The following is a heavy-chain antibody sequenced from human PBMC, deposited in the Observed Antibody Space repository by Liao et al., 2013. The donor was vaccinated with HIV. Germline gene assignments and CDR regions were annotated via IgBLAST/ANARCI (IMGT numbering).Heavy chain of an antibody. J-gene: IGHJ3*02. CDR3: ARDLRSGWYDGDAFDI. CDR1: GGSISSSSYY. D-gene: IGHD6-19*01. V-gene: IGHV4-39*07. CDR2: IYYSGST. Sequence: QLQLQESGPGLVKPSETLSLTCTVSGGSISSSSYYWGWIRQPPGKGLEWIGSIYYSGSTYYNPSLKSRVTISVDTSKNQFSLKLSSVTAADTAVYYCARDLRSGWYDGDAFDIWGQGTMVTVSS.